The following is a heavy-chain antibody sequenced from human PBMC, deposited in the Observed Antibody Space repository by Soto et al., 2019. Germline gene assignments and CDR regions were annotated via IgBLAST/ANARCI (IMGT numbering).Heavy chain of an antibody. J-gene: IGHJ3*01. CDR3: AKNDILDMCAVVITADAAFDD. CDR2: ISGSGGST. V-gene: IGHV3-23*01. Sequence: GGSLILSCAASGFTFSSYAMSWVRQAPGKGLEWVSAISGSGGSTHYADSVKGRLTISRDNSKNTLYLQMNSLRAEETVVYYCAKNDILDMCAVVITADAAFDDWGEGTIVTVS. CDR1: GFTFSSYA. D-gene: IGHD3-22*01.